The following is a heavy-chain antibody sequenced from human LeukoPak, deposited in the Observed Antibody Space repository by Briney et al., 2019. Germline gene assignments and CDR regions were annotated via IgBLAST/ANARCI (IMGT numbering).Heavy chain of an antibody. J-gene: IGHJ4*02. CDR2: IYYSGST. CDR3: ARAGYSSGWIDY. Sequence: SETLFLTCTVSGGSISSYYWSWIRQPPGKGLEWIGYIYYSGSTNYNPSLKSRVTISVDTSKNQFSLKLSSVTAADTAVYYCARAGYSSGWIDYWGQGTLVTVSS. V-gene: IGHV4-59*01. CDR1: GGSISSYY. D-gene: IGHD6-19*01.